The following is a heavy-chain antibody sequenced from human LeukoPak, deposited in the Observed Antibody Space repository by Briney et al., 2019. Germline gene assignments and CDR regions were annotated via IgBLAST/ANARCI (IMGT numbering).Heavy chain of an antibody. Sequence: SETLSLTRTVSGGSMSFYYWSWIRQPAGKGLEWIGRIYTSGSTNYNPSLKSRVTMSVDTSKKQFSLKLNSVTAADTAVYYCARDRDFLDYWGQGTLVTVSS. J-gene: IGHJ4*02. V-gene: IGHV4-4*07. D-gene: IGHD3-3*01. CDR3: ARDRDFLDY. CDR2: IYTSGST. CDR1: GGSMSFYY.